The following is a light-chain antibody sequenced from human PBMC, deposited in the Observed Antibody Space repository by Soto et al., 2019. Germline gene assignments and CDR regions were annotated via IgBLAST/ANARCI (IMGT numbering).Light chain of an antibody. J-gene: IGLJ1*01. CDR3: CSYAGSPYV. Sequence: QSALTQPRSVSGSPGQSVTISCTGTSSDVGGYNYVSWYQQYPGKAPKLMIYEVTKRPPKVPDRFSGSKSGNTASLTISGVQAEDEADYYCCSYAGSPYVFGTGTKLTVL. CDR1: SSDVGGYNY. CDR2: EVT. V-gene: IGLV2-11*01.